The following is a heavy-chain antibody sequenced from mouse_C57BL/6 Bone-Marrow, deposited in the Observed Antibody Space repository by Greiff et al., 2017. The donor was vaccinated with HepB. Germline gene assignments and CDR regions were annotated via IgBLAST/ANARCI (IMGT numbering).Heavy chain of an antibody. CDR2: IDPSDSET. CDR1: GYTFTSYW. D-gene: IGHD1-1*01. V-gene: IGHV1-52*01. Sequence: VQLQQPGAELVRPGSSVKLSCKASGYTFTSYWMHWVKQRPIQGLEWIGNIDPSDSETHYNQKFKDKATLTVDKSSSTAYMQLSSLTSEDSAVYYCARFFITTVVATGFDYWGQGTTHTVSS. J-gene: IGHJ2*01. CDR3: ARFFITTVVATGFDY.